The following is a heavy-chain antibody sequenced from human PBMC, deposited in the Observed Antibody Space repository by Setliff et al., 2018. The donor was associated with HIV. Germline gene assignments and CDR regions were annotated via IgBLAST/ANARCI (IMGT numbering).Heavy chain of an antibody. J-gene: IGHJ6*03. D-gene: IGHD3-22*01. CDR3: ATGGYYYYDKSDYYYHIDV. CDR1: GGAFSSYA. Sequence: SVKVSCKASGGAFSSYAISWVRQAPGQGLEWMGGIIPIFCTEKYPLKFQGRVTITADESTSTAYMELSRLRSEDTAVYYCATGGYYYYDKSDYYYHIDVWGKGTTVTVSS. CDR2: IIPIFCTE. V-gene: IGHV1-69*13.